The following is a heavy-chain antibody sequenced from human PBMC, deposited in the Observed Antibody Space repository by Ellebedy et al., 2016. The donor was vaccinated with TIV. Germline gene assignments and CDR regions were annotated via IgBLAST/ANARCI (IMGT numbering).Heavy chain of an antibody. V-gene: IGHV4-30-4*01. J-gene: IGHJ3*02. CDR1: GGSISSGDYY. CDR2: IYYSGST. Sequence: LRLSXTVSGGSISSGDYYWSWIRQPPGKGLEWIGYIYYSGSTYYNPSLKSRVTISVDTSKNQFSLKLSSVTAADTAVYYCARGVATMVRGARGAFDIWGQGTMVTVSS. CDR3: ARGVATMVRGARGAFDI. D-gene: IGHD3-10*01.